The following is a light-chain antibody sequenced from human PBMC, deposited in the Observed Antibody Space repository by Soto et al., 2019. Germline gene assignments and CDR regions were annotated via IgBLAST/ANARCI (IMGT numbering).Light chain of an antibody. CDR2: EVS. Sequence: QSVLTQPASVSGSPGQSITISCTGTSSDVGGHNYVSWYQHHPGKAPKLMIYEVSNRPSGVSNRFSGSKSGNTASLTISGLQAEDEADYYCSSSTPSSTWVFGGGTKLTVL. J-gene: IGLJ3*02. CDR3: SSSTPSSTWV. CDR1: SSDVGGHNY. V-gene: IGLV2-14*01.